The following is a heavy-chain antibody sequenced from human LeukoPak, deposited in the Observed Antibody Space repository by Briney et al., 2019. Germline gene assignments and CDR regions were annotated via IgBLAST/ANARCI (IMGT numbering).Heavy chain of an antibody. CDR3: AKSRSSSTSCYNY. Sequence: GGSLRLSCTASGFTFSSYAMNWVRQAPGKGLEWVSGISGSGDSTYYADSVKGRFTISRDNSKNTLYIQMNSLRAEDTAIYYCAKSRSSSTSCYNYWGQGILVTVSS. CDR1: GFTFSSYA. J-gene: IGHJ4*02. V-gene: IGHV3-23*01. D-gene: IGHD2-2*02. CDR2: ISGSGDST.